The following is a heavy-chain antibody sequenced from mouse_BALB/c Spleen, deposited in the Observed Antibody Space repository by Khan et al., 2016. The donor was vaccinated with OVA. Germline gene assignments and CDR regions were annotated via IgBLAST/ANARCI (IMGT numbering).Heavy chain of an antibody. J-gene: IGHJ3*01. CDR3: ARSLTGTEAY. Sequence: QVQLQQSGAELARPGASVKMSCKASGYTFTSYTMHWVKQRPGQGLEWIGYINPSSGYTNYNQNFKDKATLTADKSSSTAYMQLSSLTSEDSAVXYCARSLTGTEAYWGQGTLVTVSA. CDR1: GYTFTSYT. D-gene: IGHD4-1*01. V-gene: IGHV1-4*01. CDR2: INPSSGYT.